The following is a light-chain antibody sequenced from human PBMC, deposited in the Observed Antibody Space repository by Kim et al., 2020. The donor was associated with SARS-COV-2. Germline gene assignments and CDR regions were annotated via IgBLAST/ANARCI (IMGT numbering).Light chain of an antibody. CDR2: GAS. V-gene: IGKV3-15*01. CDR3: QQYNRWPYT. Sequence: VSPGGRAAHFCRASQGVSTNVGWYQQKPGQAPRLLIFGASPRATGVPARFSGSGSGTDFTLTIGGLQSEDFAVYFCQQYNRWPYTFGQGTKLEIK. CDR1: QGVSTN. J-gene: IGKJ2*01.